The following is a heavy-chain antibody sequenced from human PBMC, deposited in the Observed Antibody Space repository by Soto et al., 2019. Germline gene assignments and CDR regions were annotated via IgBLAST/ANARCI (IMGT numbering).Heavy chain of an antibody. Sequence: QVQLVQSGAEVKKPGSSVKVSCKTSGGTFSSYAISWVRQAPGQGLEWMGGIIPFFGTSNYAQKFQGRVTITADESTSTAYMELSSLRSEGTAVXXXXXXXXXXXXXXXXXXXXXXGRGTLVTVSS. CDR3: XXXXXXXXXXXXXXXXXX. J-gene: IGHJ2*01. V-gene: IGHV1-69*12. CDR2: IIPFFGTS. CDR1: GGTFSSYA.